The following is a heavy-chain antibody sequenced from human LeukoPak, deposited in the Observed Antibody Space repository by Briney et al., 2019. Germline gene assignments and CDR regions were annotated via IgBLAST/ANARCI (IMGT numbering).Heavy chain of an antibody. V-gene: IGHV3-30*01. D-gene: IGHD2-15*01. J-gene: IGHJ4*02. CDR1: GFTFSNYA. CDR2: ISYDGGNK. CDR3: VRTDCTGGSCYPNFDY. Sequence: GGSLRLSCAASGFTFSNYAMHWVRQAPGKGLEWVAVISYDGGNKYYADSVKGRFTISRDNSKNTLYLQMNSLRPENTAVYYCVRTDCTGGSCYPNFDYWGQGTLVTVSS.